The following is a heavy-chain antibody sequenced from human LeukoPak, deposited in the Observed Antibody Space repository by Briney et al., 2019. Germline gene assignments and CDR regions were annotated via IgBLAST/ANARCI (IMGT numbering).Heavy chain of an antibody. CDR3: AESGGYGLIDY. Sequence: PSETLSLTCAVSGASISGSGYYWGWLRQPPGKGLEWIGNIHYSGSTYYNASLQSRVTISIDTSKNQFSLRLNSVTAADTAMYYCAESGGYGLIDYWGQGTLVTVSS. D-gene: IGHD1-26*01. J-gene: IGHJ4*02. CDR1: GASISGSGYY. CDR2: IHYSGST. V-gene: IGHV4-39*01.